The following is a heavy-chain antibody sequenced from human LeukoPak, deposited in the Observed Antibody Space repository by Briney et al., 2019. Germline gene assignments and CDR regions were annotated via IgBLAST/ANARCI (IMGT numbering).Heavy chain of an antibody. CDR3: ARGVLRYFDTDY. CDR1: GGSFSDYY. CDR2: INHSGST. Sequence: SETLSLTCAVYGGSFSDYYWSWIRQPPGKGLEWIGEINHSGSTNYNPSLKSRVTISVDTSKNQFSLKLSSVTAADTAVYYCARGVLRYFDTDYWGQGTLVTVSS. V-gene: IGHV4-34*01. D-gene: IGHD3-9*01. J-gene: IGHJ4*02.